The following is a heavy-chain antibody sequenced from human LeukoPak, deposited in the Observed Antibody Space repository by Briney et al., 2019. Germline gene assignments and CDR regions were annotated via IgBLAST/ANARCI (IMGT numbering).Heavy chain of an antibody. CDR1: GFTFTSSA. J-gene: IGHJ6*02. D-gene: IGHD2-21*02. Sequence: SVKISCKASGFTFTSSAMQWVRQARGQRLEWIGWIVVGSGNTNYAQKFQERVTITRDMSTSTAYMELSSLRSEDTAVYYCAADPGVTFYYYGMDVWGQGTTVTVSS. V-gene: IGHV1-58*02. CDR3: AADPGVTFYYYGMDV. CDR2: IVVGSGNT.